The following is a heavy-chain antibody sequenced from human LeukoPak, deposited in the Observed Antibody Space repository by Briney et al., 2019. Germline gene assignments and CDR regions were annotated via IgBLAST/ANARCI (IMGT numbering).Heavy chain of an antibody. CDR1: GYSFTSYW. J-gene: IGHJ4*02. D-gene: IGHD5-12*01. Sequence: GESLKISCKGSGYSFTSYWIGWVRQMPGKGLEWMGIIYPGDSDTRYSPSFQGQVTISADKSISTAYLQWSSLKASDTAMYYCARQRPGYSGYDSLDYWGQGTLVTVSS. CDR3: ARQRPGYSGYDSLDY. CDR2: IYPGDSDT. V-gene: IGHV5-51*01.